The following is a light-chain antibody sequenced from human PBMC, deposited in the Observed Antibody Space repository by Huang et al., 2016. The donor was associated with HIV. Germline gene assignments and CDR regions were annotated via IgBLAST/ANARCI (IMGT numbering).Light chain of an antibody. CDR1: QSVLYSSNSNNY. CDR2: WAS. J-gene: IGKJ4*01. V-gene: IGKV4-1*01. Sequence: DIVMTQSPDSLAVSLGERATIDGKSSQSVLYSSNSNNYLTWYQHKPGQPPKLLIYWASTRYSGVPDRVSGSGSGTAFTRNISSLHAEDVAVYYCQQYYSTPPTFGGGTKVEIK. CDR3: QQYYSTPPT.